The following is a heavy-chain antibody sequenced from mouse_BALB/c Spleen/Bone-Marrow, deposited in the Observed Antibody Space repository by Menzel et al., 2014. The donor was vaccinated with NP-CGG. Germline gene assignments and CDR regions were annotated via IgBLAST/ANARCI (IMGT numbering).Heavy chain of an antibody. CDR3: ARRIYYAMGY. V-gene: IGHV1-54*01. CDR2: INPGSGGI. CDR1: GYAFTNYL. D-gene: IGHD2-1*01. Sequence: VKVVESGPELVRPGTSVKVSCKASGYAFTNYLMEWIKQRPGQGLEWIGVINPGSGGINYNEKFKGKATLTADKSSSTAYMQLSSLTSDDSAVYFCARRIYYAMGYWGQGTTLTVSS. J-gene: IGHJ2*01.